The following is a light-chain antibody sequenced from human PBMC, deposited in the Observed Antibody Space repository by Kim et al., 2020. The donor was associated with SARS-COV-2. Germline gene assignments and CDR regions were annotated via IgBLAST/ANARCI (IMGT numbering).Light chain of an antibody. CDR1: QSISTY. Sequence: ASVGDRVTITCRESQSISTYLNWYQHKPGKAPNLLMYDVSSLQRGVPSRFSGSGSGTDFTLTISSLQPEDFATYYCQQTYTIPLTFGGGTKVDIK. CDR2: DVS. CDR3: QQTYTIPLT. J-gene: IGKJ4*01. V-gene: IGKV1-39*01.